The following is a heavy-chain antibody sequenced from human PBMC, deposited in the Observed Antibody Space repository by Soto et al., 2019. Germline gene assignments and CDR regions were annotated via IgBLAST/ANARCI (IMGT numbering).Heavy chain of an antibody. D-gene: IGHD6-19*01. V-gene: IGHV3-33*01. Sequence: GGSLRLSCAASGFTFSSYGMHWVRQAPGKGLEWVAVIWYDGSNKYYADSVKGRFTISRDNSKNTLYLQMNSLRAEDKDVYYCARGVIAVAGMSYWGQGTLVTVSS. J-gene: IGHJ4*02. CDR1: GFTFSSYG. CDR2: IWYDGSNK. CDR3: ARGVIAVAGMSY.